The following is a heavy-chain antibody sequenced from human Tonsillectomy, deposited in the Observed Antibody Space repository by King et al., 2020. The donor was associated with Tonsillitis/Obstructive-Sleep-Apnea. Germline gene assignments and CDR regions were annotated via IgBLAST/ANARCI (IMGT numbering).Heavy chain of an antibody. CDR3: ARQGEVGAPYYVFWSGYWDFDY. Sequence: VQLVESGAEVKKPGESLRISCKGSGYSFTSYWISWVRQMPGKGLEWMGRIDPSDSYTNYSPSFQGHVTISADKSISTAYLQWSSLKASDTAMYYCARQGEVGAPYYVFWSGYWDFDYWGQGTLVTVSS. CDR1: GYSFTSYW. D-gene: IGHD3-3*01. V-gene: IGHV5-10-1*03. CDR2: IDPSDSYT. J-gene: IGHJ4*02.